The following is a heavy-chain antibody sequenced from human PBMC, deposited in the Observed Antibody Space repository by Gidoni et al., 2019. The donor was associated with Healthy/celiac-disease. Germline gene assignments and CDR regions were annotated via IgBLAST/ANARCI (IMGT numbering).Heavy chain of an antibody. CDR3: ARDMGILAVAGKGWFDP. D-gene: IGHD6-19*01. Sequence: QVQLVESGGGVVQPGRSLRLSCAASGFTFSSYGMHWVRQAPGKGLEWVAVIWYDGSNKYYADSVKGRFTISRDNSKNTLYLQMNSLRAEDTAVYYCARDMGILAVAGKGWFDPWGQGTLVTVSS. J-gene: IGHJ5*02. V-gene: IGHV3-33*01. CDR1: GFTFSSYG. CDR2: IWYDGSNK.